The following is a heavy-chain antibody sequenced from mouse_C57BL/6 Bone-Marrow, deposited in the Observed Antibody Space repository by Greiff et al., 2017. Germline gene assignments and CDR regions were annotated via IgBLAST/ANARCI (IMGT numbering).Heavy chain of an antibody. D-gene: IGHD2-1*01. Sequence: QVQLQQPGAELVKPGASVKMSCKASGYTFTSYWITWVKQRPGQGLEWIGDIYPGSGNTNYNKKFKSKATLTVDTSSSTAYMQLSSLTSEDSAVYYCAKSRGNYEDYWGQGTTLTVSS. CDR1: GYTFTSYW. J-gene: IGHJ2*01. CDR2: IYPGSGNT. V-gene: IGHV1-55*01. CDR3: AKSRGNYEDY.